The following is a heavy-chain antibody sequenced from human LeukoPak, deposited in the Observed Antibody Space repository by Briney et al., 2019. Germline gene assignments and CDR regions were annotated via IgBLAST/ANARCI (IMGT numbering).Heavy chain of an antibody. J-gene: IGHJ4*02. D-gene: IGHD2-2*01. Sequence: GGSLRLSCAASGFTFSSYTMNWVRQAPGKGLEWVSSISSSSGYIYYADSVKGRFTISRDNAKNSLYLQLNSLRAEDTAVYYCVNVCSSSSCYDYWGQGTLVTVSS. CDR3: VNVCSSSSCYDY. V-gene: IGHV3-21*01. CDR1: GFTFSSYT. CDR2: ISSSSGYI.